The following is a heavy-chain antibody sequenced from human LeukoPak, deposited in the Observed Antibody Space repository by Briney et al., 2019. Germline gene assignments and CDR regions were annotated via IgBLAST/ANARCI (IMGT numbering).Heavy chain of an antibody. CDR2: ISGSGGST. D-gene: IGHD1-14*01. CDR1: GFTFSSYA. Sequence: GGSLRLSCAASGFTFSSYAMSWVRQAPGKGLEWVSAISGSGGSTYYADSVKGRFTISRDNAKNSLYLQMNSLRAEDTAVYYCAGGPDHLPDYWGQGTLVTVSS. CDR3: AGGPDHLPDY. J-gene: IGHJ4*02. V-gene: IGHV3-23*01.